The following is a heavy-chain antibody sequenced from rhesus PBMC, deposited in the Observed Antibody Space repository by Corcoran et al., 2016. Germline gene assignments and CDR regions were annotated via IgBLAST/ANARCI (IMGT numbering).Heavy chain of an antibody. V-gene: IGHV5-20*02. D-gene: IGHD3-9*01. CDR1: VYSFSSSW. CDR2: IDPSDSTA. CDR3: AKGRLRFDV. Sequence: ESQLVQSVAEVKRPGESLKISCKTSVYSFSSSWIRWVRQMPGKGLEWVGAIDPSDSTARYSTTFQGQVTISADEYISTACLQWSSLKASDTATYDCAKGRLRFDVWGPGVLVTVSS. J-gene: IGHJ5-1*01.